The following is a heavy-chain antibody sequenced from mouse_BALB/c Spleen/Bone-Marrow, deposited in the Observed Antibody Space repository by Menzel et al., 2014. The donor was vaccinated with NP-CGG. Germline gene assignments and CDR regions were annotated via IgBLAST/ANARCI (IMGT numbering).Heavy chain of an antibody. Sequence: VQLVESGPGLVAPSQSLSITCTVSEFSLSSYGVHWVRQPPGKGLEWLGAIWAGGSINYNSALMSRLSISKDNSKSXVFLKMKSLQNDDTAMYYCARGGRGSYGSSGYAMDYWGQGTSVTVSS. CDR3: ARGGRGSYGSSGYAMDY. CDR1: EFSLSSYG. V-gene: IGHV2-9*02. J-gene: IGHJ4*01. CDR2: IWAGGSI. D-gene: IGHD1-1*01.